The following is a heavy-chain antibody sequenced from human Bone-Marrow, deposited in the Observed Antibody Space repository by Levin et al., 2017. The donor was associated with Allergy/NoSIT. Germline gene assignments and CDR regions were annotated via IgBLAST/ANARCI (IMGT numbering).Heavy chain of an antibody. J-gene: IGHJ4*02. V-gene: IGHV3-23*01. CDR3: AKGWSAAVAGTDN. D-gene: IGHD6-19*01. Sequence: GESLKISCAASGFRFTSYAMTWVRQAPGKGLEWVSGIDNSGGRTYYADSVKGRFTISRDNSKNTVYLQMNSLSAEDTAVYYCAKGWSAAVAGTDNWGQGIPVIVSS. CDR2: IDNSGGRT. CDR1: GFRFTSYA.